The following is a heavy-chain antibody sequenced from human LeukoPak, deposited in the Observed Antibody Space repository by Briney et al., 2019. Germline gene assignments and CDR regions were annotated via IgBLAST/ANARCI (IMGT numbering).Heavy chain of an antibody. D-gene: IGHD2-2*01. CDR1: GGSLSGYY. V-gene: IGHV4-4*07. J-gene: IGHJ4*02. Sequence: SETLSLTCAVFGGSLSGYYWSWIRQPPGKGLEWIGRIYTSGSTNYNPSLKSRVTMSVDTSKNQFSLKLSSVTAADTAVYYCAREIVVPAAFDYWGQGTLVTVSS. CDR2: IYTSGST. CDR3: AREIVVPAAFDY.